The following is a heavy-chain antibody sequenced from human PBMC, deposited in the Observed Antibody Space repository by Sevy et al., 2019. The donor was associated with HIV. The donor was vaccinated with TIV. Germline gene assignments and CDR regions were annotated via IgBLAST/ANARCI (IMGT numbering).Heavy chain of an antibody. CDR3: AAGLGKSDFDS. CDR1: GLTVSNAW. D-gene: IGHD3-9*01. V-gene: IGHV3-15*01. CDR2: IKSKSDGGTR. Sequence: GGSLRLSCAASGLTVSNAWMNWVRQAPGKGLEWVGRIKSKSDGGTRDLAAPVKGRVSISRDASRSTVSLEISSLKIEDTGMYYCAAGLGKSDFDSWGQGTLVTVSS. J-gene: IGHJ5*01.